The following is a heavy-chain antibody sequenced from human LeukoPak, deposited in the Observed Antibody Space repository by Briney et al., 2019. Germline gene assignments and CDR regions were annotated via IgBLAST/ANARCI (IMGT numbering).Heavy chain of an antibody. CDR1: GGSISTYY. CDR2: IYYSGST. J-gene: IGHJ5*02. CDR3: AREGGSYYHWFDP. D-gene: IGHD1-26*01. V-gene: IGHV4-59*01. Sequence: PSETLSLTCTVSGGSISTYYWSWIRQPPGKGLDYIGYIYYSGSTNYNPSLKSRVTISVDTSKNQFSLKLISVTAADTAVYYCAREGGSYYHWFDPWGQGTLVTVSS.